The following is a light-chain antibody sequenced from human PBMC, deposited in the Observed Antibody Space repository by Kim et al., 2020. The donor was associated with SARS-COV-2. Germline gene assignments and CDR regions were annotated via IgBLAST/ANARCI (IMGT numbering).Light chain of an antibody. V-gene: IGLV3-1*01. CDR2: QHM. CDR3: QACDNNSAV. Sequence: VSPGQTASITCSGDEVGDKSASWYQQEPGQSPVLLIYQHMKRRSGVPERFSGSDSVNTATLIISGAQAVDEADYYWQACDNNSAVFGGGTQLTVL. J-gene: IGLJ3*02. CDR1: EVGDKS.